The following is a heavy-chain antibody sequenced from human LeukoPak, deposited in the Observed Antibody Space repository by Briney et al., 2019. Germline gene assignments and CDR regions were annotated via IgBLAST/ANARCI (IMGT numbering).Heavy chain of an antibody. J-gene: IGHJ5*02. CDR2: INHSGST. CDR1: GGSFSGYY. CDR3: ARDKLYAVDP. D-gene: IGHD2/OR15-2a*01. V-gene: IGHV4-34*01. Sequence: SETLSLTCAVYGGSFSGYYWSWIRQPPGKGLEWIGEINHSGSTNYNPSLKSRVTISVDTSKNQFSLKLSSVTAAVTAVYYCARDKLYAVDPWGQGTLVTVSS.